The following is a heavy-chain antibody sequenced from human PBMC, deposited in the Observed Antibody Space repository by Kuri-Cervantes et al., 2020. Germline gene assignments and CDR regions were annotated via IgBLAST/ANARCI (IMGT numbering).Heavy chain of an antibody. D-gene: IGHD2-15*01. CDR2: INHSGST. CDR1: GGSFSGYC. J-gene: IGHJ4*02. Sequence: SETLSLTCAVYGGSFSGYCWSWIRQPPGKGLEWIGEINHSGSTNYNPSLKSRVTISVDTSKNQFSLKLSSVTAADTAVYYCASSKCSGGSCYSGGVFDYWGQGTLVTVSS. V-gene: IGHV4-34*01. CDR3: ASSKCSGGSCYSGGVFDY.